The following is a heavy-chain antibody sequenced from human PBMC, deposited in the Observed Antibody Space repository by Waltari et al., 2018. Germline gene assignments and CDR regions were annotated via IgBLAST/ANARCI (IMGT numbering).Heavy chain of an antibody. CDR2: NIRSGHS. CDR3: ASDNWGSLDY. CDR1: GASVISGTYF. V-gene: IGHV4-61*01. Sequence: QVQLQESGPGRVKSSETLSLTCTVSGASVISGTYFWSWIRQALGKGLELIGYNIRSGHSNFNPSLKSRVTISVDTSKNQFSLKLSSVTAADTAIYYCASDNWGSLDYWGQGILVTVSA. D-gene: IGHD3-16*01. J-gene: IGHJ4*02.